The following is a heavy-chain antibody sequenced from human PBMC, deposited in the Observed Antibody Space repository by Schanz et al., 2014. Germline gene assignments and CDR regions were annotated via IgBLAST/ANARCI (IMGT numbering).Heavy chain of an antibody. CDR2: ISNSGTYT. J-gene: IGHJ6*03. CDR3: AGTYCSSTSCYTGYYYMDV. D-gene: IGHD2-2*02. CDR1: GFTFSDYY. Sequence: QVYLVESGGDLVKPGGSLRLSCAASGFTFSDYYMTWMRQAPGKGLEWISYISNSGTYTEYADSVKGRFSISRDNGETSVYLQINSLRVEDTAVYYCAGTYCSSTSCYTGYYYMDVWGKGTTVTVSS. V-gene: IGHV3-11*05.